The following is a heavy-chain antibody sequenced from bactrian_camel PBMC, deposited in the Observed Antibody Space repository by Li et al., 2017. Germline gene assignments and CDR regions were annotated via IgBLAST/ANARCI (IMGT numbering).Heavy chain of an antibody. J-gene: IGHJ4*01. V-gene: IGHV3S63*01. CDR1: VWQSAHNF. CDR2: IYVGGSTT. D-gene: IGHD4*01. Sequence: HVQLVESGGGSVQAGGSLRLSCKASVWQSAHNFMAWFRQAAGKEREGVASIYVGGSTTYYADSVKGRFIISQDIANNTVYLQMDTLKPDDTATYYCAATRGPLLVRYVFEEGRYKYWGQGTQVTVS. CDR3: AATRGPLLVRYVFEEGRYKY.